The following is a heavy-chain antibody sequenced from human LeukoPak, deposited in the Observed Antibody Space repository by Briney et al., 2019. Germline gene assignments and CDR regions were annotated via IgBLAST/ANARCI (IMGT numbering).Heavy chain of an antibody. CDR3: ARGASTVTGYFNY. D-gene: IGHD4-17*01. Sequence: SETLSLTCAVSGASISSYNCWGWVRQSPGKVLEWIGEIYRSGITNYNPSLKSRVTISVDKSKNQFSLKLNSVTAADTAVYYCARGASTVTGYFNYWGQGTLVTVSS. V-gene: IGHV4-4*02. CDR2: IYRSGIT. J-gene: IGHJ4*02. CDR1: GASISSYNC.